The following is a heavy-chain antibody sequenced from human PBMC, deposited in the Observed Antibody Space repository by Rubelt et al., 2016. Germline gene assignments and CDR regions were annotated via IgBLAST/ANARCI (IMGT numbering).Heavy chain of an antibody. D-gene: IGHD1-26*01. V-gene: IGHV4-39*07. CDR1: GDSVSSRNYY. CDR2: IYYSGST. J-gene: IGHJ4*02. Sequence: QLHLQESGPGLLKPSETLSLTCVVSGDSVSSRNYYWGWIRQPPGKGLEWIGSIYYSGSTYYNPSLTSRVTISVDTSKNPVSLELSSVTAAETAVYYWARGWELLPDWGPGTLVTVSS. CDR3: ARGWELLPD.